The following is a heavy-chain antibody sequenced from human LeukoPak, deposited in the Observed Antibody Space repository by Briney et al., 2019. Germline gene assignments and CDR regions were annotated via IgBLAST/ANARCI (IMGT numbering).Heavy chain of an antibody. CDR3: ARREAYSSGWYFWFDP. D-gene: IGHD6-19*01. J-gene: IGHJ5*02. Sequence: GGSLRLSCAASGFTFSSYSMNGVRQAPGKGLEWVSSISSSSSYIYYADSVKGRFTISRDNAKNSLYLQMNSLRAEDTAVYYCARREAYSSGWYFWFDPWGQGTLVTVSS. V-gene: IGHV3-21*01. CDR1: GFTFSSYS. CDR2: ISSSSSYI.